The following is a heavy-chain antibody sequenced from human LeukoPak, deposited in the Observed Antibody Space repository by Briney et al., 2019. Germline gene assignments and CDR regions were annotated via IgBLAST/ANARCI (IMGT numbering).Heavy chain of an antibody. Sequence: SETLSLTCTVSGGSISSSSYYWGWIRQPPGKGLEWIGSIYYSGSTYYNPSLKSRVTISVDTSKNQFSLKLSSVTAADTAVYYCARGFYGSGSYSQFDYWGQGTLVTVSS. CDR2: IYYSGST. V-gene: IGHV4-39*01. CDR1: GGSISSSSYY. CDR3: ARGFYGSGSYSQFDY. J-gene: IGHJ4*02. D-gene: IGHD3-10*01.